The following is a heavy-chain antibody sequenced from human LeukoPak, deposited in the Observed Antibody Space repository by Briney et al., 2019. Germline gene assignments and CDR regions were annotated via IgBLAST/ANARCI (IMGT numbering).Heavy chain of an antibody. CDR1: GFTFSSYW. Sequence: PGGSLRLSCAASGFTFSSYWMKWVRQARGKGREWVAKIKPDGSEKFYVDSVKGRFTISRDNAKNSLYVQMNSLTVEDTAVYYCARASGYSGASWGQATLVTVSS. J-gene: IGHJ5*02. V-gene: IGHV3-7*01. CDR3: ARASGYSGAS. D-gene: IGHD6-19*01. CDR2: IKPDGSEK.